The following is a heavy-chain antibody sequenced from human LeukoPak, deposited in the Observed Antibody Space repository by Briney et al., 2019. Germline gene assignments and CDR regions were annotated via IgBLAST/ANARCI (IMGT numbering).Heavy chain of an antibody. CDR2: INTDTGEP. CDR1: GYTFTTYA. D-gene: IGHD1-1*01. Sequence: GASVKVSCKTSGYTFTTYAMNWMRQAPGQGLEWVGWINTDTGEPTYAQGFTGRFVLSLDTSVSTTYLQISSLKAEDTAIYYCARGKTTTPIPGTGWWFDSWGQGTLVTVSS. CDR3: ARGKTTTPIPGTGWWFDS. J-gene: IGHJ5*01. V-gene: IGHV7-4-1*02.